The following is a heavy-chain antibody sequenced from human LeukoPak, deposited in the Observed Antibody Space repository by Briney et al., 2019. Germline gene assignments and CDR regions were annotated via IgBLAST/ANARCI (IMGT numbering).Heavy chain of an antibody. CDR2: ISGGGGST. V-gene: IGHV3-23*01. J-gene: IGHJ4*02. CDR1: GSTFSSYA. Sequence: GGSLRLSCVASGSTFSSYAMSWVRQAPGKGLEWVSAISGGGGSTYYADSVKGRFTISRDNSKNTLYLQMNSLRAEDTAVYHCAKALVGITTFDYWGQGTLVTVSS. D-gene: IGHD1-26*01. CDR3: AKALVGITTFDY.